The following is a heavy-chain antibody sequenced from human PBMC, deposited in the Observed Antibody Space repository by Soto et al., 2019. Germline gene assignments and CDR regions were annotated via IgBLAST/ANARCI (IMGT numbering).Heavy chain of an antibody. D-gene: IGHD1-1*01. CDR3: ARAESWNDDFDS. J-gene: IGHJ4*02. V-gene: IGHV1-69*13. CDR2: LIPVLGSE. Sequence: GGSVKVSCKASGGTFISYAFNWVRQAPGQGLEWMGGLIPVLGSENYAQKFQGRVTITADESTSTAYLQVNSLRFEDTAVYYCARAESWNDDFDSWGQGTLVTVSS. CDR1: GGTFISYA.